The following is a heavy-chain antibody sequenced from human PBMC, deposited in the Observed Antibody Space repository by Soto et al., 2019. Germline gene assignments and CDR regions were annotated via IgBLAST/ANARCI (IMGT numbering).Heavy chain of an antibody. CDR2: ISGSGGST. Sequence: EVQLLESGGGLVQPGGSLRLSCAASGFTFSSYAMSWVRQAPGKGLEWVSAISGSGGSTYYADSVKGRFTISRDNSKNTLYLQMNSLRAEDTAVYYCAKDEDFGVVITENWFDPWGQGTLVTVSS. J-gene: IGHJ5*02. V-gene: IGHV3-23*01. D-gene: IGHD3-3*01. CDR1: GFTFSSYA. CDR3: AKDEDFGVVITENWFDP.